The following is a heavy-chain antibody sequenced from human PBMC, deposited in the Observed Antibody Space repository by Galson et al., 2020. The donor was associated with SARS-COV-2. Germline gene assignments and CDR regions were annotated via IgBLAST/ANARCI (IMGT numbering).Heavy chain of an antibody. CDR3: ARDLRYFDWLFHSDYYYYGMDV. V-gene: IGHV3-30*03. CDR2: ISYDGSNK. CDR1: GFTFSSYG. Sequence: QAGGSLRLSCAASGFTFSSYGMPWVRQAPGKGLEWVAVISYDGSNKYYADSVKGRFTISRDNSKNTLYLQMNSLRAEDTAVYYCARDLRYFDWLFHSDYYYYGMDVWGQGTTVTVS. D-gene: IGHD3-9*01. J-gene: IGHJ6*02.